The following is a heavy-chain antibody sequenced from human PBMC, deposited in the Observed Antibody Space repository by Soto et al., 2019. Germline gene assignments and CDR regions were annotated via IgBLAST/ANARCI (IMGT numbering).Heavy chain of an antibody. CDR2: INAGNGNT. Sequence: ASLKLSCKASGYSFTSYAMHWVRQAPGQRLEWMGWINAGNGNTKYSQKFQGRVTITRDTSASTAYMELSSLRSEDTAVYYCARGYYYDSSGYYPSWFDPWGQGTLVTVSS. CDR1: GYSFTSYA. CDR3: ARGYYYDSSGYYPSWFDP. D-gene: IGHD3-22*01. V-gene: IGHV1-3*01. J-gene: IGHJ5*02.